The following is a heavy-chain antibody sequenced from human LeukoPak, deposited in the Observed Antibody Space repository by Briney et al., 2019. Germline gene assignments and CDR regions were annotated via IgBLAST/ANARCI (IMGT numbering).Heavy chain of an antibody. V-gene: IGHV3-9*01. J-gene: IGHJ4*02. D-gene: IGHD3-16*01. CDR2: ISWNSGSI. Sequence: GGSLRLSCAASGFTFDDYATHWVRQAPGKGLEWVSGISWNSGSIGYADSVKGRFTISRDNAKNSLYLQMNSLRAEDTALYYCAKANGRGGNFDYWGQGTLVTVSS. CDR1: GFTFDDYA. CDR3: AKANGRGGNFDY.